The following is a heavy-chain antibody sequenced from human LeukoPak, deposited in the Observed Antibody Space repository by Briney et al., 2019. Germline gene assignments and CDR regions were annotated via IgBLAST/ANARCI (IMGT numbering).Heavy chain of an antibody. Sequence: PSETLSLTCTVSGGSISNYYWGWIRQPPGEGLEWIGYIYYSGSTNYNPSLKSRVTISVDTSKNQFSLKLSSVTAADTAVYYCARGGSSGWHAEYFQHWGQGTLVTVSS. CDR3: ARGGSSGWHAEYFQH. CDR1: GGSISNYY. CDR2: IYYSGST. V-gene: IGHV4-59*01. D-gene: IGHD6-19*01. J-gene: IGHJ1*01.